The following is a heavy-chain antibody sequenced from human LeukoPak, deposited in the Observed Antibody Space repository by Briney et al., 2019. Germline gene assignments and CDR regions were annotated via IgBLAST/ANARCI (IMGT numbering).Heavy chain of an antibody. D-gene: IGHD1-26*01. V-gene: IGHV3-23*01. CDR3: AKDRSIGTYYTFDH. CDR1: GFTFSSYS. Sequence: GGSLRLSCAASGFTFSSYSMNWVRQAPGKGLEWVSSISASGVMTYYADSVKGRFTVSRDNSKNSLYLQMSSLTAADTAVYYCAKDRSIGTYYTFDHWGQGTLVTVSS. J-gene: IGHJ4*02. CDR2: ISASGVMT.